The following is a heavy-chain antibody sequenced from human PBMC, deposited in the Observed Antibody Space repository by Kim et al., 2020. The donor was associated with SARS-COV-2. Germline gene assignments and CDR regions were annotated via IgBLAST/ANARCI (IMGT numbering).Heavy chain of an antibody. CDR3: AKDQSGSDIFYDAFDI. V-gene: IGHV3-9*01. J-gene: IGHJ3*02. CDR1: GFTFDDYA. CDR2: ISWNSGSI. Sequence: GGSLRLSCAASGFTFDDYAMHWVRQAPGKGLEWVSGISWNSGSIGYADSVKGRFTISRDNAKNSLYLQMNSLRAEDTALYYCAKDQSGSDIFYDAFDIWGQGTMVTVSS. D-gene: IGHD2-15*01.